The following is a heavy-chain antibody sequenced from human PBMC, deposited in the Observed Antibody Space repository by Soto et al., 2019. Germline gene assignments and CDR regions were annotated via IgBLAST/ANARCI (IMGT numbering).Heavy chain of an antibody. J-gene: IGHJ6*02. CDR1: GGSISSGDYY. CDR3: ARDCSSSYYYYGMDV. CDR2: IYYSGST. V-gene: IGHV4-30-4*01. D-gene: IGHD6-6*01. Sequence: SETLSLTCTVSGGSISSGDYYWSWIRQPPGKGLEWIGYIYYSGSTYYNPSLKSRVTISVDTSKNQFSLKLSSVTAADTAVYYCARDCSSSYYYYGMDVWGQGTTVTVSS.